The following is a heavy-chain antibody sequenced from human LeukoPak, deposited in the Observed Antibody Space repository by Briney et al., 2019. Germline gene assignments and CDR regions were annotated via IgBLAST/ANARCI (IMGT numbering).Heavy chain of an antibody. CDR1: GGTFSIYA. J-gene: IGHJ6*03. CDR3: ARGLGHYYYYYMDV. CDR2: IIPILVIA. D-gene: IGHD7-27*01. Sequence: SVKVSCKASGGTFSIYAISWVRQAPGQGLEWMGRIIPILVIANYAQKFQGRVTITADKSTSTAYMELSSLRSEDTAVYYCARGLGHYYYYYMDVWGKGTTVTVSS. V-gene: IGHV1-69*04.